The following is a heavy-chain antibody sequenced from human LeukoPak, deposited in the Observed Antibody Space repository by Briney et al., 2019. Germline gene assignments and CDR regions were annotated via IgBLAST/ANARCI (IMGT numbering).Heavy chain of an antibody. CDR3: ARGSYYDFWSGYSSWFDP. CDR2: IYYSGST. V-gene: IGHV4-59*08. Sequence: SETLSLTCTVSGGSLSGYYWSWIRQPPGKGLEWIGYIYYSGSTNFNPSLKSRVTMSADMSKNHFSLKLRSVTAADTAMYYCARGSYYDFWSGYSSWFDPWGQGTLVTVSS. CDR1: GGSLSGYY. J-gene: IGHJ5*02. D-gene: IGHD3-3*01.